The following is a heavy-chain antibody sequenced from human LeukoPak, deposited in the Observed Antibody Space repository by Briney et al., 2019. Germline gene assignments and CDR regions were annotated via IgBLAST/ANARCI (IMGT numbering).Heavy chain of an antibody. Sequence: GGSLRLSCAASGFTFSSSGMNWVRQAPGKGLEWVSYISSSSSTIYSADSVKGRFTTSRDNAKNSLYLQMNSLRDEDTAVYYCARDGYSSGWSGFDPWSQGTLVTVS. D-gene: IGHD6-19*01. CDR3: ARDGYSSGWSGFDP. CDR1: GFTFSSSG. CDR2: ISSSSSTI. J-gene: IGHJ5*02. V-gene: IGHV3-48*02.